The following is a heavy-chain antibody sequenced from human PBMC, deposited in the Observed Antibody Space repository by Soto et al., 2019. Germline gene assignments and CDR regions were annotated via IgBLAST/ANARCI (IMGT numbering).Heavy chain of an antibody. Sequence: GASVKVSCKASGYTFTGYYMNWVRQAPGRGLEWMGWINPNSGGTNYAQKFQGRVTMTRDTSISTAYMDLSRLRSDDTAVYYCARVLNPLTTVTTDYWGQGTLVTVSS. D-gene: IGHD4-17*01. CDR1: GYTFTGYY. V-gene: IGHV1-2*02. CDR3: ARVLNPLTTVTTDY. CDR2: INPNSGGT. J-gene: IGHJ4*02.